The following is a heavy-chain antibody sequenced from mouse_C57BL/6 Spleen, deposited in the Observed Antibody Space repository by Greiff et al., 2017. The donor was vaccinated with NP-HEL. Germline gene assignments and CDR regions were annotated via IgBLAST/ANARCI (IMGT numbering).Heavy chain of an antibody. CDR3: ARSDYYGSSYGFAY. Sequence: QVQLQQSGAELVKPGASVKISCKASGYAFSSYWMNWVKQRPGKGLEWIGQIYPGDGDTTYNGKFKGKATLTADKSSSTAYMQLSSLTSEDSAVYFCARSDYYGSSYGFAYWGQGTLVTVSA. CDR2: IYPGDGDT. D-gene: IGHD1-1*01. CDR1: GYAFSSYW. J-gene: IGHJ3*01. V-gene: IGHV1-80*01.